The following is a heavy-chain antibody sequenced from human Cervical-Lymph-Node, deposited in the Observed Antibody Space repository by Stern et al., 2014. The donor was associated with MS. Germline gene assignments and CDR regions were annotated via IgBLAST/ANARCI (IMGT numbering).Heavy chain of an antibody. CDR1: GYTFIGYY. V-gene: IGHV1-2*02. CDR3: ARSLGSGFWYFQH. CDR2: INPNMGGT. D-gene: IGHD3-22*01. Sequence: QVQLVQSGAEVKKPGASVKVSCKASGYTFIGYYMSWVRQAPGQGLEWMGWINPNMGGTKSAQKFQGRVTMTRDTSISTAYMELSSLRSDDTAVYYCARSLGSGFWYFQHWGQGTLVTVSS. J-gene: IGHJ1*01.